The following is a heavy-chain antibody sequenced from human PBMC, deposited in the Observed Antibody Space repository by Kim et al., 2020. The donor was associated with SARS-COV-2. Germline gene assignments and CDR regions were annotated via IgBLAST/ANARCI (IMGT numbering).Heavy chain of an antibody. D-gene: IGHD3-22*01. V-gene: IGHV3-23*01. Sequence: DSVKGRFTISRDNSKNTLYLQMNSLRAEDTAVYYCAKTADYSDSSGYFRYWGHGTLVTVSS. J-gene: IGHJ4*01. CDR3: AKTADYSDSSGYFRY.